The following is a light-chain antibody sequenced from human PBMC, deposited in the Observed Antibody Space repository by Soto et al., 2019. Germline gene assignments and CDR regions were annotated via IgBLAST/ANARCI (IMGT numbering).Light chain of an antibody. J-gene: IGLJ1*01. CDR3: AAWDDSLNGYV. V-gene: IGLV1-44*01. CDR1: SSNIGSNT. CDR2: RNN. Sequence: QSARTQPPSASGTPGQRVTISCSGSSSNIGSNTVNWYQQLPGTAPKLLIYRNNQRPSGVPDRFSGSKSGTSASLAISGLQSEDEADYYCAAWDDSLNGYVFGTGTKVTVL.